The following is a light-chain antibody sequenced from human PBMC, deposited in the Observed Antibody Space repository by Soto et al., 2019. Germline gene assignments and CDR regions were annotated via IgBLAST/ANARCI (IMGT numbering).Light chain of an antibody. J-gene: IGLJ1*01. CDR3: QSYDCSMSGYV. V-gene: IGLV1-40*01. CDR2: GNR. CDR1: SSNIGAGYD. Sequence: QSVLTQPPSVSGAPGQRVTISCTGSSSNIGAGYDVHWYQQLPGTAPKLLIHGNRNRPSGVPDRFSGSKSGTSASLAITGLQAEDEADYSCQSYDCSMSGYVFGTGTKVTVL.